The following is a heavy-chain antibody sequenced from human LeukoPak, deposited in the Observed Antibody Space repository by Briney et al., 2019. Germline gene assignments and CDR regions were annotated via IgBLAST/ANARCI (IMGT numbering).Heavy chain of an antibody. CDR2: IRSKAYGGTT. Sequence: GGSLRLSCTASGFTFGDYAMSWFRQAPGKGQEWVGFIRSKAYGGTTEYAASVKGRFTISRDDSKSIAYPQMNSLKTEDTAVYYCARGYSYGTFDYWGQGTLVTVSS. D-gene: IGHD5-18*01. V-gene: IGHV3-49*03. CDR3: ARGYSYGTFDY. CDR1: GFTFGDYA. J-gene: IGHJ4*02.